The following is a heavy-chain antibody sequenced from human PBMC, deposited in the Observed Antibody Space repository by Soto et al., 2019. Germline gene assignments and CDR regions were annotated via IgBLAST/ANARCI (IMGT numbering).Heavy chain of an antibody. V-gene: IGHV4-59*01. Sequence: SETLSLTCTVSGGSISSYYWSWIRQPPGKGLEWIGYIYYSGSTNYNPSIKSRVTISVDTSKNQFSLKLNSVTAADTAVFYCAIYIPFYGSGSYYTDYYYGMDVWGQGTTVTVSS. D-gene: IGHD3-10*01. J-gene: IGHJ6*02. CDR2: IYYSGST. CDR1: GGSISSYY. CDR3: AIYIPFYGSGSYYTDYYYGMDV.